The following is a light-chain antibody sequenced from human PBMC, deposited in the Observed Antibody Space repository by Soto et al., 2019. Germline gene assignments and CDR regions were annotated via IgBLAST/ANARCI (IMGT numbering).Light chain of an antibody. CDR1: QSINSRY. J-gene: IGKJ3*01. V-gene: IGKV3-20*01. Sequence: EIVLTQSPGTLSLSPGERATLSCRASQSINSRYLAWYQQKPGQAPRLLIYGASSSATGIPDRFSGSGCGTDFTLTISRLEPEDFAVYYCQQFGSSPGFTFGPGTKVDIK. CDR3: QQFGSSPGFT. CDR2: GAS.